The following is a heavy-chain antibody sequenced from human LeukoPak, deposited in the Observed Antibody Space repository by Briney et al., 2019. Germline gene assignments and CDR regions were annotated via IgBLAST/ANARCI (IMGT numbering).Heavy chain of an antibody. D-gene: IGHD2-2*02. CDR2: MNPNSGNT. CDR3: ARVQQYQLLYFWSRVGYYYYYGMDV. J-gene: IGHJ6*02. V-gene: IGHV1-8*01. CDR1: GYTFTSYD. Sequence: ASVKVSCKASGYTFTSYDINWVRQATGQGLEWMGWMNPNSGNTGYAQKFQGRVTMTRNTSISTAYMGLSSLRSEDTAVYYCARVQQYQLLYFWSRVGYYYYYGMDVWGQGTTVTVSS.